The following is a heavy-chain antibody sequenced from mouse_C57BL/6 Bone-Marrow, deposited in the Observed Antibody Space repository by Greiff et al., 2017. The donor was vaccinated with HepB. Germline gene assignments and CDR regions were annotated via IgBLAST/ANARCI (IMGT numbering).Heavy chain of an antibody. J-gene: IGHJ3*01. CDR1: GFTFSDYG. CDR2: ISSGSSTI. D-gene: IGHD2-4*01. V-gene: IGHV5-17*01. CDR3: TESGLRRGLGFAY. Sequence: EVQRVESGGGLVKPGGSLELSCAASGFTFSDYGMHWVRQAPEKGLEWVAYISSGSSTIYYADTVKGRFTISRDNAKNTLFLQMTSLRSEDTAMYYCTESGLRRGLGFAYWGQGTLVTVSA.